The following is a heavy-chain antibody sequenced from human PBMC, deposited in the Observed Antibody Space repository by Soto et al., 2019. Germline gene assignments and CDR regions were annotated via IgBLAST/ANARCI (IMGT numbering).Heavy chain of an antibody. CDR1: GGSITNYY. CDR2: IQYNGYS. CDR3: ARHGFGSLHGLVDV. D-gene: IGHD3-10*01. Sequence: QVQLQESGPGLVKPSETLSLTCTVSGGSITNYYCSWFRQPPGKGLEWIGYIQYNGYSAYNLSLKRGVPMSMDTSKTQFSLMLESVTATDTAVYYCARHGFGSLHGLVDVWGQGTTVIVSS. J-gene: IGHJ6*02. V-gene: IGHV4-59*08.